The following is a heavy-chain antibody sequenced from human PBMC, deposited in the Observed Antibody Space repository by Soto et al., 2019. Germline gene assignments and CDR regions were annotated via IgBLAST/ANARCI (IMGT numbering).Heavy chain of an antibody. CDR3: ARLPGYSTGWTPFDF. CDR2: INSDGSTT. V-gene: IGHV3-74*01. J-gene: IGHJ4*02. Sequence: GGALRLSCAASGFTFSNYWMHSVRQAPGKGLVWVSRINSDGSTTSHADSVKGRFTISRDNAKNTLYLQMNSLRAEDTAVYYCARLPGYSTGWTPFDFWGQGTQVTVSS. CDR1: GFTFSNYW. D-gene: IGHD6-19*01.